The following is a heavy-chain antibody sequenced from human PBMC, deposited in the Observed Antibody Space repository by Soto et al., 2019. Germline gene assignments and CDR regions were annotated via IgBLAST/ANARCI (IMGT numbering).Heavy chain of an antibody. V-gene: IGHV1-18*01. CDR1: GYTFTRSG. CDR2: ISTYNGDT. J-gene: IGHJ6*02. CDR3: AREGVAPYYYYGMDV. D-gene: IGHD5-12*01. Sequence: EASVKVSCKASGYTFTRSGISWVRQAPGQGLGWMGWISTYNGDTNYAQTFQGRVTMTTDTSTSTVHMEVRSLRSDDTAVYYCAREGVAPYYYYGMDVWGQGTPVTAP.